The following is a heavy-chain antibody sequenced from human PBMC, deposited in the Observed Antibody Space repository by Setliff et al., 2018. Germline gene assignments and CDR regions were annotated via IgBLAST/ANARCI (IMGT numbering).Heavy chain of an antibody. CDR3: ARGPPDFVVVPAAAKFDY. D-gene: IGHD2-2*01. CDR2: ISAYNGKT. CDR1: GYMFTNYG. V-gene: IGHV1-18*01. Sequence: ASVKVSCKASGYMFTNYGISWVRQAPGQGLEWMGWISAYNGKTNYAQKLQGRVTMTTDTSTSTAYMELRSLRSDDTAVYYCARGPPDFVVVPAAAKFDYWGQGTLVTVSS. J-gene: IGHJ4*02.